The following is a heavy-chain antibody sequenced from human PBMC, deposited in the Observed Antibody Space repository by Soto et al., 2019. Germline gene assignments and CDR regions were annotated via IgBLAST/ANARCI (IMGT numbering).Heavy chain of an antibody. Sequence: VGSLRLSCAASGFTFSSYSMNWVRQAPGKGLEWVSSISSSSSYIYYADSVKGRFTISRDNAKNSLYLQMNSLRAEDTAVYYCARELTSSSWFNWFDPWCQGTLVTVSS. J-gene: IGHJ5*02. CDR2: ISSSSSYI. D-gene: IGHD6-13*01. CDR1: GFTFSSYS. CDR3: ARELTSSSWFNWFDP. V-gene: IGHV3-21*01.